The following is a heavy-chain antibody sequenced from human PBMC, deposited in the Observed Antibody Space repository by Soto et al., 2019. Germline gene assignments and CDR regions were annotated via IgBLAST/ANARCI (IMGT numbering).Heavy chain of an antibody. CDR2: IYWNDNK. CDR3: AHRGSSSSFDF. CDR1: GFSLSTNGVG. D-gene: IGHD6-6*01. V-gene: IGHV2-5*01. Sequence: SGPTLVNPTHTLTLTCTFSGFSLSTNGVGVGWIRQPPGKALEWLALIYWNDNKRYSPSLRSRLTITKDTSKNQVVLTMTNMDPVDTATYYCAHRGSSSSFDFWGQGTLVTVSS. J-gene: IGHJ4*02.